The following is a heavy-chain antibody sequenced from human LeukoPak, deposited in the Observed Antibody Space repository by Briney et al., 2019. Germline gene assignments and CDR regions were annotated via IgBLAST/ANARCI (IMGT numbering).Heavy chain of an antibody. Sequence: GGSVRLSYAASGFTFSSYSMNWVRQAPGKGLEWVSSISSSSSYIYYADSVKGRFTISRDNAKNSLYLQMNSLRAEDTAVYYCASYDILTGYYLDYWGQGTLVTVSS. CDR2: ISSSSSYI. CDR3: ASYDILTGYYLDY. V-gene: IGHV3-21*01. D-gene: IGHD3-9*01. J-gene: IGHJ4*02. CDR1: GFTFSSYS.